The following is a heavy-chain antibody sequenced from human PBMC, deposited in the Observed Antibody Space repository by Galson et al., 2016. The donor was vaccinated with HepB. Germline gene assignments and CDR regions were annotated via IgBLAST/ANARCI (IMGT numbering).Heavy chain of an antibody. Sequence: SLRLSCAASGFIVSNTHMSWVRQAPGKGLEWVAVLYSGGGTYYADSVRGRFTISRDKSKNTLYLQMNSLRAEDTAVDHFAREMVHYYMDVLGQGTLVTVSS. V-gene: IGHV3-53*01. CDR2: LYSGGGT. CDR3: AREMVHYYMDV. D-gene: IGHD3-10*01. CDR1: GFIVSNTH. J-gene: IGHJ4*02.